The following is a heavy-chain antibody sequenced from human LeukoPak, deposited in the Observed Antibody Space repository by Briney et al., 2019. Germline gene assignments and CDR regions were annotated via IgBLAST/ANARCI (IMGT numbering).Heavy chain of an antibody. J-gene: IGHJ4*02. CDR3: ARRGTRGIAARTFDY. CDR1: GGSISSSSYY. Sequence: PSETLSLTCTVSGGSISSSSYYWGWIRQPPGQGLEWIGSIYYSGSTYYNPSLKSRVTISVDTSKNQFSLKLSSVTAADTAVYYCARRGTRGIAARTFDYWGQGTLVTVSS. D-gene: IGHD6-6*01. CDR2: IYYSGST. V-gene: IGHV4-39*01.